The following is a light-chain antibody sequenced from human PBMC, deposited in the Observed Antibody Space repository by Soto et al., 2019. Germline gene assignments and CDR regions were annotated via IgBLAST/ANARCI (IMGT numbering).Light chain of an antibody. CDR3: QSFDSSLSGCV. CDR2: GNS. CDR1: SSNIGAGCD. V-gene: IGLV1-40*01. Sequence: QSVLTQPPSVSGAPGQRVTISCTGTSSNIGAGCDVHWYQQLPGTAPKHLIYGNSNRPSGVPDRFSGSKSGTSASLAITGLQAEDEADYYCQSFDSSLSGCVFGSGTKVTVL. J-gene: IGLJ1*01.